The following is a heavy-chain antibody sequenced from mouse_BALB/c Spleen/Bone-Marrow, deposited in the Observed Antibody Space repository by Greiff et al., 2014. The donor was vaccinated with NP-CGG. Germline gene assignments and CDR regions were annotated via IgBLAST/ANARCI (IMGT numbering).Heavy chain of an antibody. CDR2: IYPGNVNT. CDR1: GYTFTSYY. CDR3: ARRKWAMDY. Sequence: QVQLKESGPELVKPGASVRISCKASGYTFTSYYIHWVKQRPGQGLEWIGWIYPGNVNTKYNEKFKVKATLTADKSSSTAYMQLSSLTSEDSAVYCGARRKWAMDYWGQGTSVTVSS. V-gene: IGHV1S56*01. D-gene: IGHD1-3*01. J-gene: IGHJ4*01.